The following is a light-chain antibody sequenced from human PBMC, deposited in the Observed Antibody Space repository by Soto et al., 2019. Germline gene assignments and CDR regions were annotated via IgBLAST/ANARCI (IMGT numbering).Light chain of an antibody. CDR2: DAS. CDR1: QSVSSY. J-gene: IGKJ1*01. V-gene: IGKV3-11*01. CDR3: QQYNSYS. Sequence: EIVLTQSAATLSLSAGERATLSCRASQSVSSYLAWYQQKPGQAPRLLIYDASNRATGIPARFSGSGSGTDFTLTISSLQPDDFATYYCQQYNSYSFGQGTKVDIK.